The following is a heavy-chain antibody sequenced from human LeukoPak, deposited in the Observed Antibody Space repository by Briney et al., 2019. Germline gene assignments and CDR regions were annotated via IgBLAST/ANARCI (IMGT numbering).Heavy chain of an antibody. CDR3: AKEWSMIVDYFDF. CDR2: ISGSGGDT. D-gene: IGHD3-22*01. V-gene: IGHV3-23*01. Sequence: GGSLRLSCAASGFTFSSYAMSWVRQAPGKGLEWVSAISGSGGDTYYADSVRGRITISRDNPNNMLYLQVRSLSPEDTAVYYCAKEWSMIVDYFDFWGQGTLVTVSS. J-gene: IGHJ4*02. CDR1: GFTFSSYA.